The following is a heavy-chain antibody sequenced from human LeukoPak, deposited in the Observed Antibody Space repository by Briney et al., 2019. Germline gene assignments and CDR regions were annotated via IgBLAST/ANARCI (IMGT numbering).Heavy chain of an antibody. CDR1: GGTFSSYA. CDR2: IIPIFGTA. V-gene: IGHV1-69*05. D-gene: IGHD4-17*01. CDR3: ARSHDYGDYGGYFDY. Sequence: ASVKVSCKASGGTFSSYAISWVRQAPGQGLEWMGGIIPIFGTANYVQKFQGRVAITTDESTSTAYMELSSLRSEDTAVYYCARSHDYGDYGGYFDYWGQGTLVTVSS. J-gene: IGHJ4*02.